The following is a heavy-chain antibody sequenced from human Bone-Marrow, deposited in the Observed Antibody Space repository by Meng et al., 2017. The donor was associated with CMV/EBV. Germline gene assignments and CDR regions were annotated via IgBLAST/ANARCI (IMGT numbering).Heavy chain of an antibody. CDR2: ISSTGGST. J-gene: IGHJ4*02. D-gene: IGHD5-18*01. CDR1: EFIFSNYA. Sequence: SEFIFSNYAMNWVRQAPGKGLEWVSSISSTGGSTYYADSVEGRFTISRDNFKNTLYLQMNSLRAEDTAIYYCSKAFGGYTYGFGGSDYWGQGVLVTVSS. V-gene: IGHV3-23*01. CDR3: SKAFGGYTYGFGGSDY.